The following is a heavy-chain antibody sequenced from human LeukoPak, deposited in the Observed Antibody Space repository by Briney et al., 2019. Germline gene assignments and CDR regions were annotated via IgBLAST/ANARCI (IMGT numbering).Heavy chain of an antibody. CDR1: GGSFSGYY. CDR3: ARGAAFWSGYFDY. D-gene: IGHD3-3*01. Sequence: ASETLSLTCAVYGGSFSGYYWSWIRQPPGKGLEWIGEINHSGSTNYNPSLKSPVTISVDTSKNQFSLKLSSVTAADTAVYYCARGAAFWSGYFDYWGQGTLVTVSS. J-gene: IGHJ4*02. CDR2: INHSGST. V-gene: IGHV4-34*01.